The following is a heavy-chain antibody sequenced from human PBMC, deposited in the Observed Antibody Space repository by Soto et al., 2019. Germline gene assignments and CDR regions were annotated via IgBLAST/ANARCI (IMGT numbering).Heavy chain of an antibody. J-gene: IGHJ4*02. V-gene: IGHV3-74*01. CDR1: VFTFSSYW. Sequence: EVQLVESGGGLVQPGGSLRLSCAASVFTFSSYWMHWVRQAPGKGLVWVSRINSDGSSTSYADSVKGRFTISRDNAKNTLSLQMNSLRAEDTAVYYCVRTSLVVAAATREDYWGQGTLVTVSS. CDR2: INSDGSST. D-gene: IGHD2-15*01. CDR3: VRTSLVVAAATREDY.